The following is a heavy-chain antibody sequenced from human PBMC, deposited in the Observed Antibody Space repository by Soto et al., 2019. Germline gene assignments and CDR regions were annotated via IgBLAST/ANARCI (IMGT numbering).Heavy chain of an antibody. D-gene: IGHD2-8*01. V-gene: IGHV4-39*01. Sequence: PSETLSLTCTVSGGSISSSSYYWGWIRQPPGKGLEWIGSIYYSGSTYYNPSLKSRVTISVDTSKNQFSLKLSSVTAADTAVYYCARHSTGRSGPILLMVYAQAPNYSEFWGQGTMITVSS. CDR2: IYYSGST. J-gene: IGHJ3*01. CDR1: GGSISSSSYY. CDR3: ARHSTGRSGPILLMVYAQAPNYSEF.